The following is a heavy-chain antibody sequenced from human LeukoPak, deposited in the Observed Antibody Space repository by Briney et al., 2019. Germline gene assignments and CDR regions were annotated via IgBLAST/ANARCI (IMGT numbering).Heavy chain of an antibody. J-gene: IGHJ3*02. CDR2: ISGSGHST. CDR3: AKVRMITMIAYDAFDI. Sequence: GGSLRLSCAASEFSVSSNYMTWVRQAPGRGLEWVSAISGSGHSTYYADSVKGRFSISRDNSKNTLYLQMDSLRAEDTAIYYCAKVRMITMIAYDAFDIWGQGSMVTVSS. D-gene: IGHD3-22*01. V-gene: IGHV3-23*01. CDR1: EFSVSSNY.